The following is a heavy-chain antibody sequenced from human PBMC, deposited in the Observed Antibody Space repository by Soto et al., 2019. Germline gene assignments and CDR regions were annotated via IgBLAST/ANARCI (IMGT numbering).Heavy chain of an antibody. V-gene: IGHV4-30-4*01. CDR2: IYYSGST. CDR3: ARAYDSSGYYGYYFDY. J-gene: IGHJ4*02. CDR1: GGSISSGDYY. D-gene: IGHD3-22*01. Sequence: SETLSLTCTVSGGSISSGDYYWSWIRQPPGKGLEWIGYIYYSGSTYYNPSLKSRVTISVDTSKNQFSLKLSSVTAADTAVYYCARAYDSSGYYGYYFDYWGQGTLVTVSS.